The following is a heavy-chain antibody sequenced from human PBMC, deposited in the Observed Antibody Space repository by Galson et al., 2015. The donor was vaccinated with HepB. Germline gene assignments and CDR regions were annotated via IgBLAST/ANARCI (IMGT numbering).Heavy chain of an antibody. CDR3: IRMADLSGYSGS. CDR2: IRTKASNYAT. J-gene: IGHJ4*02. Sequence: SLRLSCAASGFTFSGSAINWVRQTSGKGLEWVGRIRTKASNYATAYAASLQGRFTISRDDSKNTAYLHLKSLKTEDPAVYYCIRMADLSGYSGSWGQGTLVTVSS. D-gene: IGHD5-12*01. CDR1: GFTFSGSA. V-gene: IGHV3-73*01.